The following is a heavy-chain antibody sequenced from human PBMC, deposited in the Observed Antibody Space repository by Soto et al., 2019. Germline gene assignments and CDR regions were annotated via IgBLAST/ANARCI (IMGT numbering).Heavy chain of an antibody. J-gene: IGHJ2*01. CDR1: GASFSDSY. CDR2: INHSGST. V-gene: IGHV4-34*01. CDR3: AREVPSRYFDL. Sequence: SETLSLTCAVYGASFSDSYWNWIRQPPGKGLEWIGEINHSGSTIYNTSLESRVTISLDTSRKQFTLKMRSATAADAAVYYCAREVPSRYFDLWGRGTPVT. D-gene: IGHD1-1*01.